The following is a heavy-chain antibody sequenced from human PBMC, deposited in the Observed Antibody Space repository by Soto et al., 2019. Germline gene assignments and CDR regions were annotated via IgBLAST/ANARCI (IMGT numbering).Heavy chain of an antibody. CDR1: GFTFSSYW. Sequence: EVQLVESGGGLVQPGGSLRLSCAASGFTFSSYWMSWVRQAPGKGLEWVANIKQDGSEKYYVDSVKGRFTISRDNAKNSLYLQMNSLRAEDTAVYYCARDPTYNWNDPVRVQGDAFDIWGQGTMVTVSS. V-gene: IGHV3-7*01. CDR3: ARDPTYNWNDPVRVQGDAFDI. J-gene: IGHJ3*02. D-gene: IGHD1-1*01. CDR2: IKQDGSEK.